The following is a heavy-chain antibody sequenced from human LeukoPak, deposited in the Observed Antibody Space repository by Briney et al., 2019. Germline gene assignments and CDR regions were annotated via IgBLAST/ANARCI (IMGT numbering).Heavy chain of an antibody. Sequence: GGSLRLSCAASGSTVSSNYMSWVRQAPGKGLEWVSVIYSGGSTYYADSVKGRFTISRDNSKNTLYLQMNSLRAEDTAVYYCARDGYDILTGYYMGDYWGQGTLVTVSS. V-gene: IGHV3-53*01. CDR2: IYSGGST. J-gene: IGHJ4*02. CDR1: GSTVSSNY. D-gene: IGHD3-9*01. CDR3: ARDGYDILTGYYMGDY.